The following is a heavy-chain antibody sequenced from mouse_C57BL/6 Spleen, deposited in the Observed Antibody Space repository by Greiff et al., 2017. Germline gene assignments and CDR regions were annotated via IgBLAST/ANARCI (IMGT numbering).Heavy chain of an antibody. D-gene: IGHD2-3*01. J-gene: IGHJ2*01. Sequence: VQLQQSGAELVKPGASVKMSCKASGYTFTSYWITWVKQRPGQGLEWIGDIYPGSGSTNYNVKFKSKATLTVDTSSSTAYMQLSSLTAEDSAVYYGARFYDGYYFDYWGQGTTLTVSA. CDR3: ARFYDGYYFDY. CDR2: IYPGSGST. CDR1: GYTFTSYW. V-gene: IGHV1-55*01.